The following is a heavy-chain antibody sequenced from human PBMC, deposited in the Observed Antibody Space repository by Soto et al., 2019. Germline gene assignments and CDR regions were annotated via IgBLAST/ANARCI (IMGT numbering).Heavy chain of an antibody. D-gene: IGHD6-13*01. Sequence: SETLSLTCTVSGGSISSYYWSWIRQPPGKGLEWIGYIYYSGSTNYNPSLKSRVTISVDTSKNQFSLKLSSVTAADTAVYYCARGRGIAAAPDVWGKGTTVTV. V-gene: IGHV4-59*01. CDR2: IYYSGST. J-gene: IGHJ6*03. CDR1: GGSISSYY. CDR3: ARGRGIAAAPDV.